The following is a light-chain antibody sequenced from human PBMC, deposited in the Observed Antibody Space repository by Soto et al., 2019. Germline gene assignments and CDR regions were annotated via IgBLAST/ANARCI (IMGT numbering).Light chain of an antibody. V-gene: IGLV1-51*01. J-gene: IGLJ3*02. CDR2: DIN. CDR3: GSWDSSLSAVV. CDR1: KSNIGKNY. Sequence: QSVLTQPPSVSAAPGQTATIACSGSKSNIGKNYISWYQQLPGTAPKLVIYDINKRPSAIADRFSGSKSGTSAALGITGLQTGDEAYYFCGSWDSSLSAVVFGGGTKVTVL.